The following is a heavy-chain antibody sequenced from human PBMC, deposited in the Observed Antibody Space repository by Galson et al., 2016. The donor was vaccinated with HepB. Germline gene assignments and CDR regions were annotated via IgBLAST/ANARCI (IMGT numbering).Heavy chain of an antibody. Sequence: SETLSLTCTVSGGSISSSNWWTWVRQPPGKRPEWIGEIYHLGTTNYNPSLKSRVTISVGKSKKQFSLKLNSVTPADTAGYYCARIGRGVGVFDMWGQGTMAIVSS. CDR3: ARIGRGVGVFDM. J-gene: IGHJ3*02. CDR2: IYHLGTT. D-gene: IGHD3-10*01. CDR1: GGSISSSNW. V-gene: IGHV4-4*02.